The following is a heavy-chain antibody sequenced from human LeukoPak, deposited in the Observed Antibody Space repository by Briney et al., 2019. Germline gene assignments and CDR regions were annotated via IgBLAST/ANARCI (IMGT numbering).Heavy chain of an antibody. CDR2: IYYSGST. CDR3: ARHPRNGYNYGPQYYFNY. D-gene: IGHD5-24*01. CDR1: GGSISSSSYY. J-gene: IGHJ4*02. V-gene: IGHV4-39*01. Sequence: PSETLSLTCTVSGGSISSSSYYWGWIRQPPGKGLEWIGSIYYSGSTYYNPSLKSRVTISVDTSKNQFSLKLSSVTAADTAVYYCARHPRNGYNYGPQYYFNYWGQGTLVTVSS.